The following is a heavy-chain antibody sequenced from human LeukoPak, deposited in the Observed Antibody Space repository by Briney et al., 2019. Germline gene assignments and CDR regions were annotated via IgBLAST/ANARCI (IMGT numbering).Heavy chain of an antibody. V-gene: IGHV1-2*02. Sequence: GASVKVSCKASGYTFTGFYIHWVRQAPGQGLEWMGWFDPNSGGSKYAQKFQGRVTMARDASISTAYMELGRPGSDDTAVYYCARDGGRGIAAAKNSNEGFDYWGQGTLVTVSS. CDR2: FDPNSGGS. CDR1: GYTFTGFY. D-gene: IGHD6-13*01. CDR3: ARDGGRGIAAAKNSNEGFDY. J-gene: IGHJ4*02.